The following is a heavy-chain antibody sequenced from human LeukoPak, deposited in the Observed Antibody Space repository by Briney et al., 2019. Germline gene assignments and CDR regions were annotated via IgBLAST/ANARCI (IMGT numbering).Heavy chain of an antibody. D-gene: IGHD6-13*01. CDR2: INAGNGNT. V-gene: IGHV1-3*03. CDR1: GYTFTSYA. Sequence: ASVKVSCKASGYTFTSYAMHWVRQAPGQRLEWMGWINAGNGNTKYSQEFQGRVTITRDTSASTAYMELSSLRSEDMAVYYCARDGAAAGPGFDYWGQGTLVTVSS. J-gene: IGHJ4*02. CDR3: ARDGAAAGPGFDY.